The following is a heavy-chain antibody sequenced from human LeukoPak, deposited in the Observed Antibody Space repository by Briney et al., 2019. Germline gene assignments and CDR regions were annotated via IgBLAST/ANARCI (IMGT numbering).Heavy chain of an antibody. V-gene: IGHV1-18*01. J-gene: IGHJ3*02. CDR1: GYTLTSYG. CDR3: ARSSGYSYRGAFDI. CDR2: ISAYNGNT. Sequence: ASVKVSCKASGYTLTSYGISWVRQAPGQGLEWMGWISAYNGNTNYAQKLQGRVTMTTDTSTSTAYMELRSLRSDDTAVYYCARSSGYSYRGAFDIWGQGTMVTVSS. D-gene: IGHD3-22*01.